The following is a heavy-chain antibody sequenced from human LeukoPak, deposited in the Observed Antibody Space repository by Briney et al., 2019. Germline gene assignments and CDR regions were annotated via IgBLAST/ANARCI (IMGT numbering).Heavy chain of an antibody. CDR3: ATLNGPLFEY. Sequence: GGSLRLSCAASGFTFSNYWMSWVRQAPGKGLEWVASIHQNGNEKYFVDSVRGRFTISRDNAKNSLYLQMSSLRAEDTAVYYCATLNGPLFEYWGQGTLVTVSS. D-gene: IGHD2-8*01. CDR2: IHQNGNEK. CDR1: GFTFSNYW. J-gene: IGHJ4*02. V-gene: IGHV3-7*01.